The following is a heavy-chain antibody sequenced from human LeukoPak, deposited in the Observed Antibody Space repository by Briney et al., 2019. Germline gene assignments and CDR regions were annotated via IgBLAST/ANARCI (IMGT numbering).Heavy chain of an antibody. CDR3: ARGQVESYYDSSGYFGHDAFDI. CDR2: ISSSSSYI. V-gene: IGHV3-21*01. CDR1: GFTFSSYR. J-gene: IGHJ3*02. D-gene: IGHD3-22*01. Sequence: GGSLRLSCAASGFTFSSYRINWVRQAPGKGLEWVSAISSSSSYIFYADSVKGRFTISRDNAKNSYLQMNSLRAEDTAIYYCARGQVESYYDSSGYFGHDAFDIWGQGTMVTVSS.